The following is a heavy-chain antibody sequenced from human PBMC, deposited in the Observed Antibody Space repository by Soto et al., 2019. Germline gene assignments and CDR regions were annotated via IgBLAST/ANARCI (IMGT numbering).Heavy chain of an antibody. CDR1: GGSISSGGYY. CDR2: IYYSGST. CDR3: ARSSTSANYFDY. J-gene: IGHJ4*02. D-gene: IGHD2-2*01. Sequence: QVQLQESGPGLVKPSQTLSLTCTVSGGSISSGGYYWSWIRQYPGKGLEWIGYIYYSGSTYYNPSLKSRVTISVDTSKYQFSLKLSSVTAADTAVYYCARSSTSANYFDYWGQGTLVTVSS. V-gene: IGHV4-31*03.